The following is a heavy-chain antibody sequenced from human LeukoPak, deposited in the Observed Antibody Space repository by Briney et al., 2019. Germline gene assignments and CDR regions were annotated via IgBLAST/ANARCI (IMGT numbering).Heavy chain of an antibody. Sequence: PGGSLRLSCAASGFTFISYWMSWVRQAPGKGPEWVANIKQDGSEKYYVDSVKGRFTISRDNAKNSLYLQMNSLRAEDTAVYYCARDPRYCSSTSCHDAFDIWGQGTMATVSS. CDR2: IKQDGSEK. CDR3: ARDPRYCSSTSCHDAFDI. CDR1: GFTFISYW. J-gene: IGHJ3*02. D-gene: IGHD2-2*01. V-gene: IGHV3-7*01.